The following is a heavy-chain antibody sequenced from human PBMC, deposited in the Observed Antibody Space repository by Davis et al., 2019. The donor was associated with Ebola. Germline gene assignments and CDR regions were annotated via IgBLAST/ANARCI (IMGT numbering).Heavy chain of an antibody. J-gene: IGHJ4*02. V-gene: IGHV4-59*03. CDR2: IFYTGSA. Sequence: PSETLSLTCTVSGVSISRHYWSWIRQPPGKRLEWICSIFYTGSAYYNSSLASRATISVDTSKNQFSLKLTSVTAADTAMYYCSERGSSVWGQGALVTVSS. CDR3: SERGSSV. D-gene: IGHD3-10*01. CDR1: GVSISRHY.